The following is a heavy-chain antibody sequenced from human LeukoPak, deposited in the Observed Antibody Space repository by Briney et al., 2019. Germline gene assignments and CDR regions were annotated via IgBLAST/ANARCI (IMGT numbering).Heavy chain of an antibody. CDR1: GYTFTSYG. V-gene: IGHV1-8*02. Sequence: VASVKVSCKASGYTFTSYGISWVRQAPGQGLEWMGWMNPNSGNTGNAQKFQGRVTMTRNTSISTAYMELTSLTSEDTAVYFCARIAAPGNRRLNFWGQGTLVTVSS. CDR3: ARIAAPGNRRLNF. J-gene: IGHJ4*02. CDR2: MNPNSGNT. D-gene: IGHD6-13*01.